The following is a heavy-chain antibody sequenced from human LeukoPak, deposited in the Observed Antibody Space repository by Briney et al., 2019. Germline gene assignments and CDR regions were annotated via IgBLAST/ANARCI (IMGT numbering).Heavy chain of an antibody. CDR1: GYTFTGYF. V-gene: IGHV1-2*06. CDR2: INPNSGGT. CDR3: ARATYGSEFDP. Sequence: ASVKVSCKASGYTFTGYFMHWVRQASGQGLEWMGRINPNSGGTNYAQKFQGRVIMTRDTSISTAYMELSSLTSDDTAVYYCARATYGSEFDPWGQGTLVTVSS. J-gene: IGHJ5*02. D-gene: IGHD3-10*01.